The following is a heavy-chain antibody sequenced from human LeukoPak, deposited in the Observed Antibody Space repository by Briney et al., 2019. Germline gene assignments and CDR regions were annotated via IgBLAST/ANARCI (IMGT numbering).Heavy chain of an antibody. D-gene: IGHD3-3*01. J-gene: IGHJ4*02. CDR3: AKAYDFWSGYYTGSTY. CDR2: ISGSGGST. Sequence: GSLRLSCAASGFPFSSYAMSWVRQAPGKGLEWVSAISGSGGSTYYADSVKGRFTISRDNSKNTLYLQMNSLRAEDTAVYYCAKAYDFWSGYYTGSTYWGQGTLVTVSS. CDR1: GFPFSSYA. V-gene: IGHV3-23*01.